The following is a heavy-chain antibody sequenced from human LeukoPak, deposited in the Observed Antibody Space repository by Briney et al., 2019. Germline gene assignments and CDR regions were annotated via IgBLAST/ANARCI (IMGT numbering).Heavy chain of an antibody. CDR1: GFTFSSYE. J-gene: IGHJ4*02. CDR3: ASGSLEYYFDY. Sequence: GGSLRLSCAASGFTFSSYEMTWVRQAPGKGLEWVSYISSSGDIIYYPDSMKGRFTISRDNAKNSLYLQMNSPRAEDTAVYYCASGSLEYYFDYWGQGILVTVSS. V-gene: IGHV3-48*03. D-gene: IGHD3-3*01. CDR2: ISSSGDII.